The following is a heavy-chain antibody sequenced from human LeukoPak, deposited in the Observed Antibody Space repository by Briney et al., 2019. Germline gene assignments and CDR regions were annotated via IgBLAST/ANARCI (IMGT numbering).Heavy chain of an antibody. CDR3: ATGGSLAAAGDY. V-gene: IGHV4-61*03. J-gene: IGHJ4*02. D-gene: IGHD6-13*01. CDR1: GGSVSSGHYY. CDR2: IYNSEST. Sequence: KASETLSLTCTVSGGSVSSGHYYWSWIRKPPGKGLEWIGYIYNSESTNYNPSLKSRVTISVDTSKNHFSLKLSSVTAADTAVYYCATGGSLAAAGDYWGQGTLVTVSS.